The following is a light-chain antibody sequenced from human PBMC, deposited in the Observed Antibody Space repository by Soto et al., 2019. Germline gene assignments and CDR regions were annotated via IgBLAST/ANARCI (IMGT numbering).Light chain of an antibody. CDR2: GSA. CDR3: QQYHSWPA. CDR1: QIVFSS. Sequence: EIVMTQSPATLSVSPGERATLSCRASQIVFSSLAWYQQRPGQAPRLLIYGSATRATGIPDRFSGSGSGTEFTLTISSLQSEDSAVYYCQQYHSWPAFGQGTKVEIK. J-gene: IGKJ1*01. V-gene: IGKV3-15*01.